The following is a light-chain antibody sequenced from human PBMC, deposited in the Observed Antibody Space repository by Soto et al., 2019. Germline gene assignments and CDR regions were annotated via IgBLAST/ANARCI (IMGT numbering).Light chain of an antibody. Sequence: EIVLTQSPGTLSLSPGERATLSCRASQSVSTSYLAWYQQKPGQAPRLLIYGASSRATGIPDRFSGSGSGADFTLTISRLEPEDVAVYYCQQYGSVPLTFGRGTKVEIK. CDR3: QQYGSVPLT. V-gene: IGKV3-20*01. CDR2: GAS. J-gene: IGKJ4*01. CDR1: QSVSTSY.